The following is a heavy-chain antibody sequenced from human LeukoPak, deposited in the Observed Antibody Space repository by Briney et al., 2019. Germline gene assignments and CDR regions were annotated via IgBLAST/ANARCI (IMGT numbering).Heavy chain of an antibody. Sequence: GGSLTLSCAASGFTFSNYGMHWVRQAPGKGVEWVAVISYDESYKYYADSVKGRFTISRDNSKNTLFLQMNSLRAEDTAVYYCAKGPRIQLWVIDYWGQGTPDTVSS. D-gene: IGHD5-18*01. CDR2: ISYDESYK. CDR1: GFTFSNYG. CDR3: AKGPRIQLWVIDY. V-gene: IGHV3-30*18. J-gene: IGHJ4*02.